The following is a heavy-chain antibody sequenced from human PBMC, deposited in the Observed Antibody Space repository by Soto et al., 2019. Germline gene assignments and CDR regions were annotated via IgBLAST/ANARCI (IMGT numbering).Heavy chain of an antibody. Sequence: EVQLVESGGGLVQPGGSLRLSCAGSGFVFSSYWMHWVRQVPGKGLVWVSRITNDGSRTTYADSVNGRFTISRDNAKNTRYLEMNSVCVEETSVNSSSTAMTGNRYFDIWGRVTL. V-gene: IGHV3-74*01. CDR1: GFVFSSYW. CDR3: STAMTGNRYFDI. CDR2: ITNDGSRT. J-gene: IGHJ2*01.